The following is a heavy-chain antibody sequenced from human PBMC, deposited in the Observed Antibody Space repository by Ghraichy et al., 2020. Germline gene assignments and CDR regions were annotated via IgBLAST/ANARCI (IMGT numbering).Heavy chain of an antibody. Sequence: SETLSLTCTVSGGSISSYYWSWIRQPPGKGLEWIGYIYYSGTTNYNPSLKSRVTILVDTSKSQFSLKMRSVTAADTAVYYCARAFWSGHGPYSSDYWGQGTLVTVSS. CDR2: IYYSGTT. CDR1: GGSISSYY. V-gene: IGHV4-59*08. J-gene: IGHJ4*02. CDR3: ARAFWSGHGPYSSDY. D-gene: IGHD3-3*01.